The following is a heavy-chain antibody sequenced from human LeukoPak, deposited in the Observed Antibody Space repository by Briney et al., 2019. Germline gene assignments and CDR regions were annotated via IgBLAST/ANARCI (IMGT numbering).Heavy chain of an antibody. CDR2: MYSGGNT. CDR3: AKHWGSAETPFDN. D-gene: IGHD3-16*01. V-gene: IGHV3-53*01. J-gene: IGHJ4*02. CDR1: GFPVSSNF. Sequence: GGSLRLSCAVSGFPVSSNFMSWVRHAPGKGVQSVSIMYSGGNTDYADAVRGLFIITRNNSKNTEPLKMNSLRVEDTAVYYCAKHWGSAETPFDNWGQGILVTVSS.